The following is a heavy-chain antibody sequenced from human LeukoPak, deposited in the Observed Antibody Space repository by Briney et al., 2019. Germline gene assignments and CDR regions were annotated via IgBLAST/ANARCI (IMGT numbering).Heavy chain of an antibody. Sequence: PSETLSLTCSVSGDAIRSYYWSWIRQPAGKGLEWIGRIYTGGSTNYNPSLKSRVTISVDTSKNQFSLKLSSVTAADTAVYYCASLTGDEVYFDYWGQGTLVTVSS. CDR2: IYTGGST. D-gene: IGHD7-27*01. V-gene: IGHV4-4*07. CDR1: GDAIRSYY. CDR3: ASLTGDEVYFDY. J-gene: IGHJ4*02.